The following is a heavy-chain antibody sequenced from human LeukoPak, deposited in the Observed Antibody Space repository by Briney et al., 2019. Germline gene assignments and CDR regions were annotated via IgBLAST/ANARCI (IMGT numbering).Heavy chain of an antibody. Sequence: GESLKISCKGSGYSFTSYWIGWVRQMPGKGLEWMGIIYPGDSDTRYSPSFQGQVTISADKSISTAYLQWSSLKASDTAMYYCAKGWYSSSSGTLIDYWGQGTLVTVSS. CDR1: GYSFTSYW. J-gene: IGHJ4*02. CDR3: AKGWYSSSSGTLIDY. CDR2: IYPGDSDT. V-gene: IGHV5-51*01. D-gene: IGHD6-6*01.